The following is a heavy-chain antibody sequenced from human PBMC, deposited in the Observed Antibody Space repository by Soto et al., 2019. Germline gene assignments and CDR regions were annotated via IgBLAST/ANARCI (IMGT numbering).Heavy chain of an antibody. J-gene: IGHJ4*02. D-gene: IGHD5-18*01. CDR1: GYTFTGYY. Sequence: ASVKVSCKASGYTFTGYYMHWVRQAPGQGLEWMGWIIPNSGGASYAQKFQGRVTMTADESTSTAYMELSSLRSEDTAVYYCARGGYSYGYYFDYWGQGTLVTVSS. V-gene: IGHV1-2*02. CDR2: IIPNSGGA. CDR3: ARGGYSYGYYFDY.